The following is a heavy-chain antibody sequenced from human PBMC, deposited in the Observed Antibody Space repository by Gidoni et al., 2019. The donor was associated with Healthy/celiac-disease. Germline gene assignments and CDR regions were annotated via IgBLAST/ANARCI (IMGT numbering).Heavy chain of an antibody. Sequence: AASEFTFSSYSMNWVRQAPGKGLEWVSSISSSSSYIYYADSVKGRFTISRDNAKNSLYLQMNSLRAEDTAVYYCARDGTMVAFDIWGQGTMVTVSS. CDR1: EFTFSSYS. V-gene: IGHV3-21*01. CDR3: ARDGTMVAFDI. J-gene: IGHJ3*02. CDR2: ISSSSSYI. D-gene: IGHD1-1*01.